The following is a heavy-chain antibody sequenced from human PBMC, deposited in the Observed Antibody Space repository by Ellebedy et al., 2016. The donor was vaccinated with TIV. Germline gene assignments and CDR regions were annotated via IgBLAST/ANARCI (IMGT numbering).Heavy chain of an antibody. D-gene: IGHD2-2*01. CDR2: INPSGGST. CDR3: ARDRYCSSTSCYFACDY. Sequence: ASVKVSCKASGYTFTSYYMHWVRQAPGQGLEWMGIINPSGGSTSYAQKLQGRVTMTRDTSTSTVSMELSSLRSEDTAVYYCARDRYCSSTSCYFACDYWGQGTLVTVSS. CDR1: GYTFTSYY. V-gene: IGHV1-46*04. J-gene: IGHJ4*02.